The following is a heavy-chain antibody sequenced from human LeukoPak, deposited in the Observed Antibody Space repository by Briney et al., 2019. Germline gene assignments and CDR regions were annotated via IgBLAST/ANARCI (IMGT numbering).Heavy chain of an antibody. D-gene: IGHD2-2*01. Sequence: PSETLSLTCAVYGGSFSGYYWSWIRQPPGKGLEWIGEINHSGSTNYNPSLKSRVTISVDTSKNQFSLKLSSVTAADTAVYYCVRAWAIVVVPAAFDYWGQGTLVTVSS. CDR2: INHSGST. J-gene: IGHJ4*02. CDR3: VRAWAIVVVPAAFDY. CDR1: GGSFSGYY. V-gene: IGHV4-34*01.